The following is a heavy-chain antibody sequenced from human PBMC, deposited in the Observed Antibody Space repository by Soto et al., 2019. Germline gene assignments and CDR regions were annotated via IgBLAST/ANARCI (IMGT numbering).Heavy chain of an antibody. CDR1: YL. V-gene: IGHV4-30-2*04. Sequence: YLWTGFLQKPGKGLEWIGHINHGGSTIYSTSLKSRVTISMDTSTKHLSLELSTVTAADTAIYYCASLNFDILTGYYAFDLWGQGTMVTVSS. CDR3: ASLNFDILTGYYAFDL. CDR2: INHGGST. D-gene: IGHD3-9*01. J-gene: IGHJ3*01.